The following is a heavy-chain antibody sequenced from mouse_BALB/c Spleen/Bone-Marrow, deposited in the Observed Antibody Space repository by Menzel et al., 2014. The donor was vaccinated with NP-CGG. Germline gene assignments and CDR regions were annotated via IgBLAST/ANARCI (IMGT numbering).Heavy chain of an antibody. CDR1: GFAFSSYG. J-gene: IGHJ2*01. D-gene: IGHD4-1*01. Sequence: EVKLVESGGGLVQPGGSLKLSCAASGFAFSSYGMSWVRRTPDKRLELVATINSNGGSTYYPDSVKGRFTISRDNAKNTLYLQMSSLRSEDTAMYYCARGLGFFDYWGQGTTLTVSS. CDR3: ARGLGFFDY. V-gene: IGHV5-6-3*01. CDR2: INSNGGST.